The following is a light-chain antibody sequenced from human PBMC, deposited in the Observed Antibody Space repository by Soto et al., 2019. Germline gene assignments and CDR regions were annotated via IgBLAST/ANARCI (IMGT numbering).Light chain of an antibody. J-gene: IGLJ2*01. V-gene: IGLV3-25*03. Sequence: SYELTQPPSVSVSPGQTASINCSGDALPKKYAYWYQQKPGQAPVLVMYKDTVRSSGIPERSSASSSGTTVTLTISGVQAEDEADYYCQSSDNSNSYVVFGGGTKLTVL. CDR2: KDT. CDR1: ALPKKY. CDR3: QSSDNSNSYVV.